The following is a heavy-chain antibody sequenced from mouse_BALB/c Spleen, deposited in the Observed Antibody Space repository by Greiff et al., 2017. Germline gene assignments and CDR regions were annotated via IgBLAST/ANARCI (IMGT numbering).Heavy chain of an antibody. CDR2: IWSGGST. CDR3: ARKNGYPLYYAMDY. CDR1: GFSLTSYG. D-gene: IGHD2-2*01. J-gene: IGHJ4*01. Sequence: VKLMESGPGLVQPSQSLSITCTVSGFSLTSYGVHWVRQSPGKGLEWLGVIWSGGSTDYNAAFISRLSISKDNSKSQVFFKMNSLQANDTAIYYCARKNGYPLYYAMDYWGQGTSVTVSS. V-gene: IGHV2-2*02.